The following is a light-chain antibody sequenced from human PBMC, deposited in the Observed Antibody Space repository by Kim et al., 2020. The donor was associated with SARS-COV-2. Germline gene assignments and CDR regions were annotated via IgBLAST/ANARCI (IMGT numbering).Light chain of an antibody. CDR1: QGISSY. Sequence: AIRMTQSPSSLSASTGDRVTITCRASQGISSYLAWYQQKPGKAPKLLIYAASTLQSGVPSRFSGSGSGTYFTLTISCLQSEDFATYYCQQYYSYPRTFGQGTKVDIK. J-gene: IGKJ1*01. CDR3: QQYYSYPRT. CDR2: AAS. V-gene: IGKV1-8*01.